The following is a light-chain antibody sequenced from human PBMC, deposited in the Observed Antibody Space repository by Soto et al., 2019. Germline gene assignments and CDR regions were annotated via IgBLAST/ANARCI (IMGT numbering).Light chain of an antibody. CDR3: QQYGSSPRT. V-gene: IGKV3-20*01. CDR1: QSVSSSY. CDR2: GAS. J-gene: IGKJ1*01. Sequence: DIVLTPSPGTLSLSPVERATLSCRASQSVSSSYLAWYQQKPGQAPRLLIYGASSRATGIPDRFSGSGSGTDSTLTISRLEPEDFAVYYCQQYGSSPRTFGQGTKVDIK.